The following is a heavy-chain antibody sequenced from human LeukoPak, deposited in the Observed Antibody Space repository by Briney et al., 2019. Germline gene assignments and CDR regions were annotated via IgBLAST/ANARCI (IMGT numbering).Heavy chain of an antibody. CDR2: ISTTSSTI. CDR1: GFTFSSYS. CDR3: ARVRGTYYFDY. J-gene: IGHJ4*02. V-gene: IGHV3-48*01. Sequence: GGSLRLSCAASGFTFSSYSMNWVRQAPGRGLEWVSYISTTSSTIYYADSVKGRFTISRDNAKTSLYLQMNSLRAEDTAVYYCARVRGTYYFDYWGQGTLVTASS. D-gene: IGHD1-26*01.